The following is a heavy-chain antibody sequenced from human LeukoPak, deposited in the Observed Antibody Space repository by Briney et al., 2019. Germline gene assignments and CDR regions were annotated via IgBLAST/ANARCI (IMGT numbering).Heavy chain of an antibody. CDR1: GFTFSSYS. D-gene: IGHD1-26*01. Sequence: PGGSLRLSCAASGFTFSSYSMNWVRQAPGKGLEWVSSISGSSSYIYYADSVKGRFTISRDNAKNSLYLQMNSLRAEDTAVYYCARDLYEGATTPSQTDNYYYYMDVWGKGTTVTVSS. J-gene: IGHJ6*03. V-gene: IGHV3-21*01. CDR2: ISGSSSYI. CDR3: ARDLYEGATTPSQTDNYYYYMDV.